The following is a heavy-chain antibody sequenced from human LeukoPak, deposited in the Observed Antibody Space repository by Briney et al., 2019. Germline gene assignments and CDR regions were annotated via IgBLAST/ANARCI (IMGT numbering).Heavy chain of an antibody. CDR1: GYSFTNYW. CDR2: IYPGDSDT. Sequence: GESLKISCKGSGYSFTNYWIGWVRQMPGKGLEWMGIIYPGDSDTRYSPSFQGQVTISADKSINTAYLQWSSLRASDTAMYYCARRYCRGATPYYFDYWGQGSLVTVSS. J-gene: IGHJ4*02. V-gene: IGHV5-51*01. D-gene: IGHD2-15*01. CDR3: ARRYCRGATPYYFDY.